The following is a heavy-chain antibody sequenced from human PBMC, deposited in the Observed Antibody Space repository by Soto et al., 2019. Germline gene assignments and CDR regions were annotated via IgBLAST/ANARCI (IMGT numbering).Heavy chain of an antibody. CDR1: GGSISTVNYW. V-gene: IGHV4-30-4*01. CDR3: AGGPSGDKVDS. Sequence: QVQLQESGPGLVKPSQTLSLTCTVSGGSISTVNYWWSWIRQSPDMGLEWIGHIYNGGSTYNNPALESRFTMSVDTSNNQRSLPLSSVSAADPAVYYCAGGPSGDKVDSWGQGTLVTVSS. CDR2: IYNGGST. D-gene: IGHD7-27*01. J-gene: IGHJ4*02.